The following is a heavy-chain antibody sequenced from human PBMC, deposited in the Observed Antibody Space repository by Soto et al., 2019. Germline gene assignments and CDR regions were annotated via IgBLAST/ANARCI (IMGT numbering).Heavy chain of an antibody. V-gene: IGHV3-74*01. CDR1: GFTFSHHW. D-gene: IGHD1-26*01. CDR3: LGTGSNSY. J-gene: IGHJ4*02. Sequence: HPGGSLRLSCAASGFTFSHHWMHWVRQAPGKGLVWVSRFNTDGSTTTYADSVKGRFTISRDNAKNTFHLQMNSLRAEDTAIYYCLGTGSNSYWGQGTLVTVSS. CDR2: FNTDGSTT.